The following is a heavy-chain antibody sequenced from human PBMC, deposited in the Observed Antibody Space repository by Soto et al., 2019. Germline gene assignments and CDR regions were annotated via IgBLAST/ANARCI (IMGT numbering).Heavy chain of an antibody. CDR3: ARRSSPVVVPAATGYYYYYYMDV. J-gene: IGHJ6*03. V-gene: IGHV4-34*01. CDR2: INHSGST. Sequence: ETLSLTCAVYGGSFSGYYWSWIRQPPGKGLEWIGEINHSGSTNYNPSLKSRVTISVDTSKNQFSLKLSSVTAADTAVYYCARRSSPVVVPAATGYYYYYYMDVWGKGTTVTVSS. D-gene: IGHD2-2*01. CDR1: GGSFSGYY.